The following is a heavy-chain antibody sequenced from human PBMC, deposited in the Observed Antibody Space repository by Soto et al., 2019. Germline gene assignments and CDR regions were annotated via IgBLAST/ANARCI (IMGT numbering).Heavy chain of an antibody. J-gene: IGHJ4*02. D-gene: IGHD6-19*01. CDR1: GFSLSSPRMA. V-gene: IGHV2-5*02. Sequence: QITLKESGPTLVKPRQTLTLTCTFSGFSLSSPRMAVGWIRQPPGKALEWLALIYWDDDKRYSPFLKSRLTITKDTSKNQVVLTMSNMDPVDTARYYCAHIVVAGLGYYFDYWGQGTLVTVSS. CDR2: IYWDDDK. CDR3: AHIVVAGLGYYFDY.